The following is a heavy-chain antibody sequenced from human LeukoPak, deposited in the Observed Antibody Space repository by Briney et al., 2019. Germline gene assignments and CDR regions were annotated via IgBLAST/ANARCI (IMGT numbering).Heavy chain of an antibody. V-gene: IGHV1-18*01. Sequence: ASVKVSCKASGYTFTSYGISWVRQAPGQGLEWMGWISAYNGNTNYAQKLQGRVTMTTDTSTSTAYMELRSLRSDDTAVYYCARERLSGELRGAFDIWGQGTMVTVSS. CDR3: ARERLSGELRGAFDI. CDR2: ISAYNGNT. D-gene: IGHD1-26*01. CDR1: GYTFTSYG. J-gene: IGHJ3*02.